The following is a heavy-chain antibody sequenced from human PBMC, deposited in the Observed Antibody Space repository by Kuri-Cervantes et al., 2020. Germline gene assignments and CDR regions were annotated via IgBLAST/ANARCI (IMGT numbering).Heavy chain of an antibody. J-gene: IGHJ5*02. Sequence: ASVKVSCKASGYTFTGYYMHWVRQAPGQGLEWMGWINPNSGGTNYAQKFQGWVTMTRDTSISTAYMELSRLRSDGTAVYYCARGPYSSGWRYGGYNWFDPWGQGTLVTVSS. CDR1: GYTFTGYY. D-gene: IGHD6-19*01. CDR3: ARGPYSSGWRYGGYNWFDP. CDR2: INPNSGGT. V-gene: IGHV1-2*04.